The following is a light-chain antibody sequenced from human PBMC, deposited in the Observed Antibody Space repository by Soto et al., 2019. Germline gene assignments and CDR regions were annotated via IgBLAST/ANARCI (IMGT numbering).Light chain of an antibody. V-gene: IGKV3-20*01. CDR2: GAS. Sequence: VFTQAPGTLSLSPGESSTPSCRASQSVSSNYLAWYQQKPGQAPRLLIYGASKRATGIPDRFSGSGSGTDFTLTISRLEPEDFAVYCCQQYGSSPRTFGQGTKVDIK. CDR3: QQYGSSPRT. J-gene: IGKJ1*01. CDR1: QSVSSNY.